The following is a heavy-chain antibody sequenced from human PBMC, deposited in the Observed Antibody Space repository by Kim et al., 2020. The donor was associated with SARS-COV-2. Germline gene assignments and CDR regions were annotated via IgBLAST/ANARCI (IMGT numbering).Heavy chain of an antibody. V-gene: IGHV3-33*06. CDR3: AKPRRSDYYYYYGMDV. Sequence: GGSLRLSCAASGFTFSSYGMHWVRQAPGKGLEWVAVIWYDGSNKYYADSVKGRFTISRDNSKNTLYLQMNSLRAEDTAVYYCAKPRRSDYYYYYGMDVWGQGTTVTVSS. J-gene: IGHJ6*02. CDR2: IWYDGSNK. CDR1: GFTFSSYG.